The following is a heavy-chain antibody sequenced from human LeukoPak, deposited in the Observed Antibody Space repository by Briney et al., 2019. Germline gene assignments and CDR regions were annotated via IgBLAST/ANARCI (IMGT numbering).Heavy chain of an antibody. CDR1: GFSLSSYA. J-gene: IGHJ5*02. CDR2: IGAGGTDT. V-gene: IGHV3-23*01. Sequence: PGGFLRLSCAVSGFSLSSYATAWVRQAPGKGLEWVSGIGAGGTDTYYADAVKGRFTISKDKSKTLLYLQMNSLRAEDTALYHCAKDLTYGDGRWEFVLWGQGTLVTVSS. CDR3: AKDLTYGDGRWEFVL. D-gene: IGHD4-17*01.